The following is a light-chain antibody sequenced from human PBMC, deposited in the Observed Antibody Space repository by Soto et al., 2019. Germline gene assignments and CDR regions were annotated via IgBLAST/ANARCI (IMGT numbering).Light chain of an antibody. V-gene: IGKV3-20*01. CDR1: QSVSSKF. CDR2: GAS. J-gene: IGKJ1*01. CDR3: QQYGSSGT. Sequence: IVLTQSPGTLSLSPGERAALSCRASQSVSSKFLAWYQQKPGQAPRLLIYGASNRATGIPDRFSGSGSGTDFTLTISRLEPEDFAVYYCQQYGSSGTFGQGTKVDIK.